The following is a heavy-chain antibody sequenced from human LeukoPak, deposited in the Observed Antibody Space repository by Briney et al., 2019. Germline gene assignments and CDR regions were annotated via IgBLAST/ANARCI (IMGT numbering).Heavy chain of an antibody. Sequence: SETLSLTCTVSGVSISSDYWSWIRQPPGKGLEWIAYIHYSGSTNHNPSLKSRVTISADTSKNQFSLRLSSVTAADTAVYYCARRVTSNWFDPWGQGTLVTVSS. V-gene: IGHV4-59*08. J-gene: IGHJ5*02. CDR1: GVSISSDY. CDR2: IHYSGST. CDR3: ARRVTSNWFDP. D-gene: IGHD2-21*02.